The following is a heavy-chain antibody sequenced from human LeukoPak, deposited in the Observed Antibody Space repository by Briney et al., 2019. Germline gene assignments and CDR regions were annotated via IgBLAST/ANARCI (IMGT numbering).Heavy chain of an antibody. J-gene: IGHJ6*03. CDR3: ARDNYYYYMDV. V-gene: IGHV3-66*02. CDR2: IYSGGST. Sequence: GGSLRLSCAASGFTVSSNYMSWVRQAPGKGLEWVSVIYSGGSTYYADSVKGRFTIFRDNSKNTLYLQMNSLRAEDTAVYYCARDNYYYYMDVWGKGTTVTVSS. CDR1: GFTVSSNY.